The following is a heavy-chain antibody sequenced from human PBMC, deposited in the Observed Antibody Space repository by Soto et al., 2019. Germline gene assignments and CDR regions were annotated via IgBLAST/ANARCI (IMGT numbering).Heavy chain of an antibody. V-gene: IGHV4-31*03. CDR2: IYYSGST. J-gene: IGHJ3*01. CDR3: ATPGG. CDR1: GGSISSGGYY. Sequence: QVQLQESGPGLVKPSQTLSLTCTVSGGSISSGGYYWSWNRQHPGKGLEWIGYIYYSGSTYYNPSLQSRVTMAVDTSKNQFSLKLSSVPAADSAVYYCATPGGWGQGTMVTVSS. D-gene: IGHD3-10*01.